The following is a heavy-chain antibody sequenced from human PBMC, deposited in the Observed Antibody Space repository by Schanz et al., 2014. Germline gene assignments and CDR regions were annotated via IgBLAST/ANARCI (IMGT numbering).Heavy chain of an antibody. Sequence: QVQLRQSGPGLVKPSQTLSVICAISGDSVSSNSAAWNWIRQSPSRGLEWLGRTYFRSKWYYEYAVSVKSRITIKSDTSKNQLSLQLNSVTPEDTAVYYCARDLEAHGSGWSLSWGQGTLVTVSS. CDR1: GDSVSSNSAA. D-gene: IGHD6-19*01. CDR3: ARDLEAHGSGWSLS. CDR2: TYFRSKWYY. V-gene: IGHV6-1*01. J-gene: IGHJ4*02.